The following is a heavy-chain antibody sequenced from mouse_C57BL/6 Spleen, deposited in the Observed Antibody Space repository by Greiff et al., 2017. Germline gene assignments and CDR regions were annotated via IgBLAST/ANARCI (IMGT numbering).Heavy chain of an antibody. CDR3: ARYPWFAY. CDR1: GYSFTGYY. CDR2: INPSTGGT. Sequence: VQLQQPGPELVKPGASVKISCKASGYSFTGYYMNWVKQSPEKSLEWIGEINPSTGGTTYNQKFKAKATLTVDKSSSTAYMQLKSLTSEDSAVYYCARYPWFAYWGQGTLVTVSA. J-gene: IGHJ3*01. V-gene: IGHV1-42*01.